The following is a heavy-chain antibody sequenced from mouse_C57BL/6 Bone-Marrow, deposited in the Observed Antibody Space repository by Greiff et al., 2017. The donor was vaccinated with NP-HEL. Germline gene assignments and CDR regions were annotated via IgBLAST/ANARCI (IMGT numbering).Heavy chain of an antibody. V-gene: IGHV14-3*01. CDR2: IDPANGNT. CDR3: ASAQATWDYAMDY. CDR1: GFNIKNTY. D-gene: IGHD3-2*02. Sequence: VQLQQSVAELVRPGASVKLSCTASGFNIKNTYMHWVKQRPEQGLEWIGRIDPANGNTTYAPKFQGKATITADTSSNTAYLQLSSLTSEDTAIYYCASAQATWDYAMDYWGQGTSVTVSS. J-gene: IGHJ4*01.